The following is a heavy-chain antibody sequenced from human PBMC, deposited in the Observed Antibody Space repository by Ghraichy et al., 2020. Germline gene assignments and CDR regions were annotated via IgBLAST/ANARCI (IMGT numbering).Heavy chain of an antibody. D-gene: IGHD2-15*01. Sequence: GGSLRLSCAASGFTFSDHYMDWIRQAPGKGLEWVGRSRNKVNSYTTEYAASVKGRFTISRDESKNSLYLQMNSLKTEDTAVYYCARARGYCSGGSCYADDYWGQGTLVTVSS. J-gene: IGHJ4*02. V-gene: IGHV3-72*01. CDR2: SRNKVNSYTT. CDR1: GFTFSDHY. CDR3: ARARGYCSGGSCYADDY.